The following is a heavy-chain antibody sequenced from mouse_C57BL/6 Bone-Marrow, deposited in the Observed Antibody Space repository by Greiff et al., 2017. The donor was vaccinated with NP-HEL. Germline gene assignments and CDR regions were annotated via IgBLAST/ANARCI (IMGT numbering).Heavy chain of an antibody. CDR3: ARRGGVYYYGSQYFDV. CDR2: IHPNSGST. CDR1: GYTFTSYW. Sequence: QVQLQQPGAELVKPGASVKLSCKASGYTFTSYWMHWVKQRPGQGLEWIGMIHPNSGSTNYNEKFKSKATLTVDKSSSTAYMQLSSLTSEDSAVYYCARRGGVYYYGSQYFDVWGTGTTVTVSS. J-gene: IGHJ1*03. D-gene: IGHD1-1*01. V-gene: IGHV1-64*01.